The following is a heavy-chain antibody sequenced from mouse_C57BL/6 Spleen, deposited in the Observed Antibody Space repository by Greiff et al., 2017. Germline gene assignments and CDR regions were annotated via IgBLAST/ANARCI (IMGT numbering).Heavy chain of an antibody. D-gene: IGHD1-3*01. V-gene: IGHV1-50*01. CDR3: ARYKGTGYFGV. CDR2: IDPSDSYT. CDR1: GYTFTSYW. Sequence: QVQLQQSGAELVKPGASVKLSCKASGYTFTSYWMQWVKQRPGQGLEWIGEIDPSDSYTNYNQKFKGKATLTVDTASSTAYMQLSSLTSEDSAVYYCARYKGTGYFGVWGTGTTVTVAS. J-gene: IGHJ1*03.